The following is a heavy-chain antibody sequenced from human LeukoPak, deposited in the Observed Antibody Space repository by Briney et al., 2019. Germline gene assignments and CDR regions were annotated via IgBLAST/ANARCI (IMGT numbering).Heavy chain of an antibody. V-gene: IGHV3-53*01. CDR3: AGGAYYGTGTRPGYLNY. CDR1: NFSVNSNY. CDR2: LDNFGAK. J-gene: IGHJ4*02. D-gene: IGHD3-10*01. Sequence: GGSLRLSCAASNFSVNSNYIDWVRQAPGKGLEWVSSLDNFGAKYYGDSVTGRFTVSRDLSKNTVYLQMSSLRADDTAVYYCAGGAYYGTGTRPGYLNYWGLGTLVTVSS.